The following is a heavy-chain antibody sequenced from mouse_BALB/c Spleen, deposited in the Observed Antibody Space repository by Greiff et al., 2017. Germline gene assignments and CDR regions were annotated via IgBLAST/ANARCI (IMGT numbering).Heavy chain of an antibody. Sequence: EVMLVESGGGLVKPGGSLKLSCAASGFTFCDYYMSWVRQTPEKRLEWVATISDGGSYTYYPDSVKGRFTISRDNAKNNLYLQMSSLKSEDTAMYYCAIDVDGNSYWGQGTLVTVSA. J-gene: IGHJ3*01. V-gene: IGHV5-4*02. CDR1: GFTFCDYY. CDR3: AIDVDGNSY. D-gene: IGHD2-1*01. CDR2: ISDGGSYT.